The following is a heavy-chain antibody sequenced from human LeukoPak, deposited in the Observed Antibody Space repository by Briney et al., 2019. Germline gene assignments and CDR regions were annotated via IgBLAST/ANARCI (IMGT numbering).Heavy chain of an antibody. CDR3: ATVASIRRFYFDF. J-gene: IGHJ4*02. V-gene: IGHV1-2*02. D-gene: IGHD3-3*01. CDR2: NNPDSGDT. Sequence: ASVKVSCKASGYSFTGYYIHWVRQAPGQGLEWMGWNNPDSGDTEYSQRFQGRITLTSDTSVTTAYMELSSLRSDDTAIFYCATVASIRRFYFDFWGQGTLVTVSS. CDR1: GYSFTGYY.